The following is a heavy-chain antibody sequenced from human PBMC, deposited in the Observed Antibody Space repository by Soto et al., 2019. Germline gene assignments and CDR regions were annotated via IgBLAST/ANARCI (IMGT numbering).Heavy chain of an antibody. CDR2: ISAYNGKT. V-gene: IGHV1-18*01. J-gene: IGHJ1*01. Sequence: QVQLVQSGAEVKKPGASVKVSCTASGYSFTGYAFNWVRQAPGQGIEWIGWISAYNGKTIYSQKFQGRATMTTDASTTTAFMELRSLTSDDTAVYYCARCRTDYGDAGLPSKYWGQGTLVTVSS. CDR1: GYSFTGYA. CDR3: ARCRTDYGDAGLPSKY. D-gene: IGHD4-17*01.